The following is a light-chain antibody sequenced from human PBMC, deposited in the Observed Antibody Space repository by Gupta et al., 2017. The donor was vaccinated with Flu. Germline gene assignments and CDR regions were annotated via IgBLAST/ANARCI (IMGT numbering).Light chain of an antibody. CDR1: QSLLHSNGYNY. CDR3: MQDLQTPD. V-gene: IGKV2-28*01. CDR2: LGS. J-gene: IGKJ5*01. Sequence: DIVMTQSPLSLPVTPGEPASISCRSSQSLLHSNGYNYLDWYLQKPGQSPQLLIYLGSNRASGVPDRFSGSGSGTDFTLKISRVEAEDVGVYYCMQDLQTPDFGQGTRLEIK.